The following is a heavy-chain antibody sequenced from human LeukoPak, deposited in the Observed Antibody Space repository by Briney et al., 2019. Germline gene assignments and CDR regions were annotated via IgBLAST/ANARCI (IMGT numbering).Heavy chain of an antibody. CDR1: GGSISRSSYY. D-gene: IGHD6-13*01. V-gene: IGHV4-39*01. J-gene: IGHJ4*02. CDR3: ARHGVAVAGFDY. CDR2: IYYSGST. Sequence: PSETLSLTCTVSGGSISRSSYYWGWIRQPPGKGLEWIGSIYYSGSTYYNPSLKSRVTISVDTSKNQFSLKLSSVTAADTAVYYCARHGVAVAGFDYWGQGTLVTVSS.